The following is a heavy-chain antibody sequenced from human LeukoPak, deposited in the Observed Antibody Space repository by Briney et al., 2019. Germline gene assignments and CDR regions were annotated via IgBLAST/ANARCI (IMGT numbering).Heavy chain of an antibody. D-gene: IGHD2-15*01. CDR2: IYPGDSDT. Sequence: GESLKISCKGSGYSFNSYWIGWVRQMPGKGLEWMGMIYPGDSDTRYSPSFQGQVTISADKSTSTASLQWSSLKASDTAMYYCARRLCSGGSCYYFDYWGQGTLVTASS. CDR1: GYSFNSYW. J-gene: IGHJ4*02. CDR3: ARRLCSGGSCYYFDY. V-gene: IGHV5-51*01.